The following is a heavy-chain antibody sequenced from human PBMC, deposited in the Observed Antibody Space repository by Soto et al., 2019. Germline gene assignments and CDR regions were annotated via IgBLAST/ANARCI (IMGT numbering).Heavy chain of an antibody. CDR3: ARRHATSGGFDH. CDR2: INTGNGYP. CDR1: AYTFTNFA. J-gene: IGHJ4*02. Sequence: QVQLVQSGAEVLKPGASVNLSCKTSAYTFTNFAIHWVRQAPGQGLAWMGWINTGNGYPEYSQKFQGKVTMTRDTSAATAYMELSSLKSEDTAVYYCARRHATSGGFDHWGQGTLVTVSS. D-gene: IGHD2-2*01. V-gene: IGHV1-3*04.